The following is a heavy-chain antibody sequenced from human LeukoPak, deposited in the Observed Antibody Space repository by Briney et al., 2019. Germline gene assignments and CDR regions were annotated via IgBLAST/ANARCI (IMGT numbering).Heavy chain of an antibody. V-gene: IGHV3-23*01. J-gene: IGHJ3*02. Sequence: GGSLRLSCAASGFTFTSYAMSWVRQAPGKGLEWVSAISGSGASTYYADFVKGRFTISRDNSKNTLYLQMNSLRAEDTAVYYCARPTPGWELLRGAFDIWGQGTMVTVSS. CDR2: ISGSGAST. CDR1: GFTFTSYA. CDR3: ARPTPGWELLRGAFDI. D-gene: IGHD1-26*01.